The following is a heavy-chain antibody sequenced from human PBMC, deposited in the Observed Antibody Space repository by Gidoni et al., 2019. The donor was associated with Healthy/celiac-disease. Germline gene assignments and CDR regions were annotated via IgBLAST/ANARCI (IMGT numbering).Heavy chain of an antibody. CDR2: IYATGST. CDR1: GGSISRGTYF. CDR3: AREAQITLIRGVIKPWFDP. Sequence: QVQLQESGPGLVKPSQTLSLTCTVSGGSISRGTYFWTWIRQPAGKGLEWIGHIYATGSTDDNPSLKSRVTISVATSKSQFSLKLSSVTAADTAVYYCAREAQITLIRGVIKPWFDPWGQGTLVTVSS. D-gene: IGHD3-10*01. J-gene: IGHJ5*02. V-gene: IGHV4-61*02.